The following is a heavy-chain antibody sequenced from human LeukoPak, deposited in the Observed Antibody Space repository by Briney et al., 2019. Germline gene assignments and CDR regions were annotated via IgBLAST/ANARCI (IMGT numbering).Heavy chain of an antibody. D-gene: IGHD5-18*01. CDR1: GYSIGIGYY. V-gene: IGHV4-38-2*02. CDR2: IYETGSA. Sequence: PSETLSLTCTVSGYSIGIGYYWGWIRQPPGKGLEWVASIYETGSAYYKPSLESRATISVDTSKNQFSLMLSSVTAADTAVYYCARARGYSYGVIDYWGQGTLVTVSS. J-gene: IGHJ4*02. CDR3: ARARGYSYGVIDY.